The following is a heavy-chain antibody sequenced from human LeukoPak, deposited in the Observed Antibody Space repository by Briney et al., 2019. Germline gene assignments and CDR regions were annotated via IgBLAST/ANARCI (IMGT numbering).Heavy chain of an antibody. V-gene: IGHV4-59*01. J-gene: IGHJ4*02. D-gene: IGHD5-12*01. CDR2: IYYSGST. Sequence: SETLSLTCTVSGGSISSYYWSWIRQPAGKGLEWMGYIYYSGSTNYNPSLKSRVTISVDTSKNQFSLKLSSVTAADTAVYYCARGRDIVATTDFDYWGQGTLVTVSS. CDR1: GGSISSYY. CDR3: ARGRDIVATTDFDY.